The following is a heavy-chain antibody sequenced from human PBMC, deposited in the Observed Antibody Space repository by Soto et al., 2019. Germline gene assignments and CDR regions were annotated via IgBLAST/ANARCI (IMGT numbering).Heavy chain of an antibody. V-gene: IGHV4-39*01. CDR1: DGSIITSSYY. Sequence: PSETLSLTCTVSDGSIITSSYYWVWIRQSPGKGLEWIGTIFYTGRTYYNPSLESRVTLSVDTSKNQFSLHLTSVTAADTAMYYCTRHHPHHYDSSGYFDYWGQGTLVTVSS. J-gene: IGHJ4*02. D-gene: IGHD3-22*01. CDR2: IFYTGRT. CDR3: TRHHPHHYDSSGYFDY.